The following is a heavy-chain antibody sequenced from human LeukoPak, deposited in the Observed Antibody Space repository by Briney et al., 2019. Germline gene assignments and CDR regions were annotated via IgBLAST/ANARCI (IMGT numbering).Heavy chain of an antibody. V-gene: IGHV1-69*05. J-gene: IGHJ4*02. CDR3: ARDRRVGAAYYFDY. D-gene: IGHD1-26*01. CDR2: IIPILGTA. CDR1: GGTFSSYA. Sequence: SVKVSCKASGGTFSSYAISWVRQAPGQGLEWMGGIIPILGTANYAQKFQGRVTITTDESTSTAYMELSSLRSEDTAVYYCARDRRVGAAYYFDYWGQGTLVTVSS.